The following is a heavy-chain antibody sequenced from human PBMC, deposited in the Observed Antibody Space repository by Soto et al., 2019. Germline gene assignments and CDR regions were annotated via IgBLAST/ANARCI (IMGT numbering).Heavy chain of an antibody. D-gene: IGHD6-13*01. Sequence: PGGSLRLSCAASGFTFSSYAMSWIRQAPGEGLEWVAVMSPGGNSQYYADSVKGRFTISRDNSKNTLYLQTNSLRAEDTAVYYCAKNSSSWNYFDSWGQGTLVTVSS. CDR1: GFTFSSYA. CDR2: MSPGGNSQ. J-gene: IGHJ4*02. CDR3: AKNSSSWNYFDS. V-gene: IGHV3-30-3*02.